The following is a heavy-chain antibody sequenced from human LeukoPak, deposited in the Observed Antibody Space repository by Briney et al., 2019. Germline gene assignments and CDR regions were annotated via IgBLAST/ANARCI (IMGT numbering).Heavy chain of an antibody. D-gene: IGHD3-3*01. CDR2: IYHSGST. CDR3: ARVGSGYPPTYYYYYYMDA. Sequence: SETLSLTCTVSGYSISSGYYWGWIRQPPGKGLEWIGSIYHSGSTYYNPSLKSRVTISVDTSKNQFSLKLSSVTAADTAVYYCARVGSGYPPTYYYYYYMDAWGKGTTVTVSS. V-gene: IGHV4-38-2*02. J-gene: IGHJ6*03. CDR1: GYSISSGYY.